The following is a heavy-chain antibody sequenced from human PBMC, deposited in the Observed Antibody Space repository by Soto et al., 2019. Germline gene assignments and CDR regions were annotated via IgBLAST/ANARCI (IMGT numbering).Heavy chain of an antibody. CDR3: AKVGTYYYGSGSDHVDY. Sequence: ASVKVSCKASGYTFTSYDINWVRQATGQGLEWMGWMNPNSGNTGYAQKFKGRVTMTRNTSISTAYMELSSLRSEDTAVYYCAKVGTYYYGSGSDHVDYWGQGTLVTVSS. D-gene: IGHD3-10*01. J-gene: IGHJ4*02. CDR1: GYTFTSYD. V-gene: IGHV1-8*01. CDR2: MNPNSGNT.